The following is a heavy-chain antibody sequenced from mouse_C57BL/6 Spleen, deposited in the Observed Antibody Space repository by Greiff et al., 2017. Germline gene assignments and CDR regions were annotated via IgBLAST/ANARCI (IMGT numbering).Heavy chain of an antibody. Sequence: VQLQQSGAELVKPGASVKISCKASGYAFSSYWMNWVKQRPGKGLEWIGQIYPGDGDTNYNGKIKGKATLTADKSSSTAYMQLSSLTSEDSAVYFCARPDGYSRSWYFDVWGTGTTVTVSS. CDR1: GYAFSSYW. J-gene: IGHJ1*03. V-gene: IGHV1-80*01. D-gene: IGHD2-3*01. CDR2: IYPGDGDT. CDR3: ARPDGYSRSWYFDV.